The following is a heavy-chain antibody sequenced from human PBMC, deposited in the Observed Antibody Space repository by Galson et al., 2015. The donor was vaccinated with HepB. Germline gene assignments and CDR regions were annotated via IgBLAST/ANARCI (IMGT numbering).Heavy chain of an antibody. CDR1: GFTFRSYA. Sequence: SLRLSCAASGFTFRSYAMHWVRQAPGKGLEWLAVISFDGSDKYYADSVKGRFTISRDNSKDTLFLQMKGLRAEDTAVYYCARGFGLYSMYYFDSWGQGTLVTVSS. J-gene: IGHJ4*02. CDR2: ISFDGSDK. V-gene: IGHV3-30*04. D-gene: IGHD2-2*02. CDR3: ARGFGLYSMYYFDS.